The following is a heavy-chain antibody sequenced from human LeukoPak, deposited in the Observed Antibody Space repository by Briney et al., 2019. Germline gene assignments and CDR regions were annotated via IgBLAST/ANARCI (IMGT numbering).Heavy chain of an antibody. V-gene: IGHV4-34*01. CDR2: INHSGGT. CDR3: ARLITIFGVVSYYYYGMDV. CDR1: GGSFSGYY. Sequence: PSQTLSLTCAVYGGSFSGYYWSWIRQPPGKGLEWIGEINHSGGTNYNPSLKSRVTISVDTSKNQFSLKLSSVTAADTAVYYCARLITIFGVVSYYYYGMDVWGQGTTVTVSS. J-gene: IGHJ6*02. D-gene: IGHD3-3*01.